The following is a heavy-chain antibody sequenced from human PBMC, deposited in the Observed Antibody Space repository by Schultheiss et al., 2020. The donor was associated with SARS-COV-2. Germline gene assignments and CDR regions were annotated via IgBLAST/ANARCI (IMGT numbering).Heavy chain of an antibody. V-gene: IGHV3-15*07. CDR3: TTDAVEEYYYDSSGYSF. J-gene: IGHJ4*02. CDR2: IKSKTDGGTT. Sequence: GGSLRLSCAASGFTFSNAWMNWVRQAPGKGLEWVGRIKSKTDGGTTDYAAPVKGRFTISRDDSKNTLYLQMNRLKTEDTAVYYCTTDAVEEYYYDSSGYSFWGQGTLVTVSS. D-gene: IGHD3-22*01. CDR1: GFTFSNAW.